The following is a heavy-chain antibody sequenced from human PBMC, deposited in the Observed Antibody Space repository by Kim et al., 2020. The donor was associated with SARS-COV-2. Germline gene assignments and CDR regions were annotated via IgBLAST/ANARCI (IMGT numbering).Heavy chain of an antibody. CDR1: GFTLNNYA. Sequence: GGSLRLSCAASGFTLNNYAMSWVRQAPGKGLEWVSTISGSGGSTDYADSVKGRFTISRDISKNTLYLQMNTLRVEDTALYYCAKEPGSSGWYCHYWGQGTLGTLSS. CDR2: ISGSGGST. CDR3: AKEPGSSGWYCHY. J-gene: IGHJ4*02. V-gene: IGHV3-23*01. D-gene: IGHD6-19*01.